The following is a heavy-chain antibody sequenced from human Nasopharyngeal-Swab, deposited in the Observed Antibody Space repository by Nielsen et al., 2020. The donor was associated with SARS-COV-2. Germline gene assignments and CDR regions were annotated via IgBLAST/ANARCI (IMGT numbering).Heavy chain of an antibody. D-gene: IGHD3-16*01. V-gene: IGHV3-74*01. Sequence: GGSLRLSCAASGFSFSDYWMHWVRQPPGQGLVGVSRIDLRGFATPYADSLKGRFTISRDNSKNTLYLQMSSLRAEDTAVYWRVKDLRGKYAFDIWGQGTMVTVSS. CDR2: IDLRGFAT. J-gene: IGHJ3*02. CDR3: VKDLRGKYAFDI. CDR1: GFSFSDYW.